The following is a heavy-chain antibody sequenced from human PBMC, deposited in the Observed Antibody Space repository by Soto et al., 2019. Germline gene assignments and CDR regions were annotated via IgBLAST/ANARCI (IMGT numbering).Heavy chain of an antibody. CDR3: ARGGKITMVRGAYGAGKGLDY. D-gene: IGHD3-10*01. J-gene: IGHJ4*02. CDR1: GFTFSSYG. Sequence: VGSLRLSCAASGFTFSSYGMHWVRQAPGKGLEWVAVIWYDGSNKYYADSVKGRFTISRDNSKNTLYLQMNSLRAEDTAVYYCARGGKITMVRGAYGAGKGLDYWGQGTLVTVSS. CDR2: IWYDGSNK. V-gene: IGHV3-33*01.